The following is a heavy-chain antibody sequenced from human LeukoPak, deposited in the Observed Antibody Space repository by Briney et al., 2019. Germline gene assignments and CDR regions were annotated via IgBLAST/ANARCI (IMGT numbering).Heavy chain of an antibody. Sequence: GGSLRLSCAASGSTVSSNYMSWVRQAPGKGLEWVSVIYSGGSTYYADSVKGRFTISRDNSKNTLYLQMNSLRAEDTAVYYCARGYLQDYYGSGSLDYWGQGTLVTVSS. CDR1: GSTVSSNY. CDR3: ARGYLQDYYGSGSLDY. CDR2: IYSGGST. J-gene: IGHJ4*02. D-gene: IGHD3-10*01. V-gene: IGHV3-53*01.